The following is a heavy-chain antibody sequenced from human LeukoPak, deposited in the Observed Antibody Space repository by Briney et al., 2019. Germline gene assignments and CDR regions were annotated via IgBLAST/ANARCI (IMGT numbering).Heavy chain of an antibody. CDR2: NNPSGDFR. J-gene: IGHJ5*02. Sequence: ASVKVSCKASGYTFASYGISWVRQAPGQGLEWMAINNPSGDFRSYAQKFQGRLTVTRDMSTRTVYMELSDLRPEDTAVYYCARDYSGEWEQLTGWWFDPWGQGTLVIVSS. D-gene: IGHD1-26*01. CDR1: GYTFASYG. V-gene: IGHV1-46*01. CDR3: ARDYSGEWEQLTGWWFDP.